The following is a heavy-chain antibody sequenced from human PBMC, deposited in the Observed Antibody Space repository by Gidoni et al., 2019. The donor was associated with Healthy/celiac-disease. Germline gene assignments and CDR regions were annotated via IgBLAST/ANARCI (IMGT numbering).Heavy chain of an antibody. CDR1: DGSLSRGSYS. D-gene: IGHD6-6*01. J-gene: IGHJ6*02. CDR3: ARDRDEYSSSSPYYYYGMDV. V-gene: IGHV4-61*02. Sequence: QVQLQESGPGLVKPSQTLYLTCTVSDGSLSRGSYSLSWIRQPAGKGLEWIGGIYTSASTNYNPSLKSRVTISVDTSKNQFSLKLSSVTAADTAVYYCARDRDEYSSSSPYYYYGMDVWGQGTTVTVSS. CDR2: IYTSAST.